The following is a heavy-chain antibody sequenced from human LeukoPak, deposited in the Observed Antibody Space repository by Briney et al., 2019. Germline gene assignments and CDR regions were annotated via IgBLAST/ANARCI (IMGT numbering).Heavy chain of an antibody. Sequence: GGCLRLSCAASGFTFSAYAMSGVRQGPGEGLEWVSGISDSGHRPSYADSVKRRFTISRDNPKNPVHLQRNSLRAEDTGVYYCASHRRKFTTTNDFWGPRALVADPS. V-gene: IGHV3-23*01. CDR2: ISDSGHRP. CDR3: ASHRRKFTTTNDF. CDR1: GFTFSAYA. J-gene: IGHJ4*02. D-gene: IGHD1-1*01.